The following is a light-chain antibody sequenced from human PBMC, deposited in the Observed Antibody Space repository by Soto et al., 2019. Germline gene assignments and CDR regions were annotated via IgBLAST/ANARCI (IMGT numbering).Light chain of an antibody. V-gene: IGKV1-5*03. CDR3: QQFHSFSPT. J-gene: IGKJ1*01. Sequence: DIQMTQSPSTLSASVGDRVTITCRASQSISSWLAWYQQKPGKAPKLLIYKASSLESGVPSRFSGSGSGTEFTLTISSLQPDDFATYYCQQFHSFSPTFGQGTKVKIK. CDR1: QSISSW. CDR2: KAS.